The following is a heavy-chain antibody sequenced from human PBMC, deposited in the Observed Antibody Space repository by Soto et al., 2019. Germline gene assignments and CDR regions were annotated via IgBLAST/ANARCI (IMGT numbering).Heavy chain of an antibody. CDR3: ARDNDRPQLGGNYYYILDV. CDR2: IMPVFRTP. V-gene: IGHV1-69*12. CDR1: GGTFRTAA. J-gene: IGHJ6*02. D-gene: IGHD2-8*01. Sequence: QVPLEQSGAEVKKPGSSVKVSCKASGGTFRTAAVSWVRQAPGQGLEWLGGIMPVFRTPDYAQKFQGRVTITADESTSTAYMELSGLRSDDTAVYYCARDNDRPQLGGNYYYILDVWGQGTTITVSS.